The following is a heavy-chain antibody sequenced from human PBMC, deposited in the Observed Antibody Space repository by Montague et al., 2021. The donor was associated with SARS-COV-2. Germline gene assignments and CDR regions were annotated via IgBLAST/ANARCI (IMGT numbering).Heavy chain of an antibody. Sequence: SETLSLTCTVSGGSISSYYWSWIRQPPGRGLEWIGYIYCSGSTNYNPSLKSRVTISVDTSKNQFSLKLSSVTAADTAVYYCARGGGMNWFDPWGQGTLVTVSS. CDR3: ARGGGMNWFDP. CDR2: IYCSGST. CDR1: GGSISSYY. D-gene: IGHD2-15*01. J-gene: IGHJ5*02. V-gene: IGHV4-59*01.